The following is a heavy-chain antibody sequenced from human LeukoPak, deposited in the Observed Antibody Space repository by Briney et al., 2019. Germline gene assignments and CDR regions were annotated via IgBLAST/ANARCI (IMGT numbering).Heavy chain of an antibody. Sequence: GGSLRLSCTTSGFTFGDYGLSWFRQAPGKGLEWVALIRSKTYGETIQYAASVKGRFTLSRDDSKSIAYLQMNSLKVEDTAVYYCARAPHYGFILDYWGQGTLVTVSS. J-gene: IGHJ4*02. V-gene: IGHV3-49*03. CDR2: IRSKTYGETI. D-gene: IGHD3-3*01. CDR3: ARAPHYGFILDY. CDR1: GFTFGDYG.